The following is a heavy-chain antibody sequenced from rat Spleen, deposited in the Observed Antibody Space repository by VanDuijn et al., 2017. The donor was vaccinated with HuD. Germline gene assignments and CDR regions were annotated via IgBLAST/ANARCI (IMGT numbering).Heavy chain of an antibody. V-gene: IGHV5-20*01. Sequence: EVQLVESGGGLVQPGRSLKLSCAASGFTFSNYYMAWVRQAPTKGLEWVASISYDGSSTYYRDSVKGRFTISRDNAKSTLYLQMDSLRSEDTATYYCTTITTASRGYFDFWGQGVMVTVSS. CDR1: GFTFSNYY. CDR2: ISYDGSST. J-gene: IGHJ2*01. D-gene: IGHD1-1*01. CDR3: TTITTASRGYFDF.